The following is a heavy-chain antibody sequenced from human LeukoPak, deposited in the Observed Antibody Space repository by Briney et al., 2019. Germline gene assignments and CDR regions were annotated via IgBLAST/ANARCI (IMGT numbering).Heavy chain of an antibody. CDR3: ARGRAGDY. CDR2: INHSGST. V-gene: IGHV4-34*01. J-gene: IGHJ4*02. CDR1: GGSFSGYY. Sequence: SETLSLTCAVYGGSFSGYYWSWIRQPPGKGLEWIGEINHSGSTNYNPSLKSRVTISVDTSRNQFSLKLSSVTAADTAVYYCARGRAGDYWGQGTLVTVSS.